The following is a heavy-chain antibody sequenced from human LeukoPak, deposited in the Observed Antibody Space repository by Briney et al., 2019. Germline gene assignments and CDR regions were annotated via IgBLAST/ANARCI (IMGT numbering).Heavy chain of an antibody. V-gene: IGHV1-8*01. CDR2: MNPNSGNT. CDR3: ARDPYYYDSSGYSLYWYFDL. J-gene: IGHJ2*01. CDR1: GYTFTSYD. D-gene: IGHD3-22*01. Sequence: GASVKVSCKASGYTFTSYDINWVRQATGQGLEWMGWMNPNSGNTGYAQKFQGRVTMTRDMSTSTVYMELSSLRSEDTAVYYCARDPYYYDSSGYSLYWYFDLWGRGTLVTVSS.